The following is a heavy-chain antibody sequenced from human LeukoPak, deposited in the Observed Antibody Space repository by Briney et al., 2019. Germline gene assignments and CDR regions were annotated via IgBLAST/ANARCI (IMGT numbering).Heavy chain of an antibody. CDR1: GYTFTSYD. V-gene: IGHV1-8*01. CDR2: MNPNSGNA. D-gene: IGHD6-19*01. Sequence: GASVKVSCKASGYTFTSYDINWVRQATGQGLEWMGWMNPNSGNAGYAQKFQGRVTMTRNTSISTAYMELSSLRSGDTAVYYCATTYSSGWYTWFDPWGQGTLVTVSS. CDR3: ATTYSSGWYTWFDP. J-gene: IGHJ5*02.